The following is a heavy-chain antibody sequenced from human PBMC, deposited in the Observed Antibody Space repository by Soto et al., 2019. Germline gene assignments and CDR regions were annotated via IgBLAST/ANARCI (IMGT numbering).Heavy chain of an antibody. CDR2: VDPRTGGA. CDR3: ARDDYGIYPY. D-gene: IGHD1-26*01. Sequence: QVQLVQSGPELKKPGASVRVSCKASGYAITAYYIHWVRQAPGQGLEWMGWVDPRTGGAIYAQKFQDRVTMTRDTSISTVYMDLSGLRSDDTALYYCARDDYGIYPYWGQGTLVTVSS. V-gene: IGHV1-2*02. J-gene: IGHJ4*02. CDR1: GYAITAYY.